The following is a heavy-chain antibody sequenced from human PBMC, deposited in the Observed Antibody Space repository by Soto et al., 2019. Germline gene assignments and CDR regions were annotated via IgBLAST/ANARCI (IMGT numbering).Heavy chain of an antibody. D-gene: IGHD6-13*01. CDR3: ALGAAGLDYYYYGMDV. CDR2: ISWNSGSI. J-gene: IGHJ6*02. V-gene: IGHV3-9*01. CDR1: GFTFDDYA. Sequence: EVQLVESGGGLVQPGRSLRLSCAASGFTFDDYAMHWVRQAPGKGLEWVSGISWNSGSIGYADSVEGRFTISRDNAKNSLYLQMNSLRAEDTALYYCALGAAGLDYYYYGMDVWGQGTTVTVSS.